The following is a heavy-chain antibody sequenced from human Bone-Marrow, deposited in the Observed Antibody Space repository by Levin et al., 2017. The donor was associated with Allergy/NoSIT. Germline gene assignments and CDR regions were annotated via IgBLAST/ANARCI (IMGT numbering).Heavy chain of an antibody. CDR1: GFPLSSYW. Sequence: LSLTCEASGFPLSSYWMHWVRQAPGKGLVWVSRMFVDASSTTYADSVKGRFTISRDNAKNTLYLQMYSLRVEDTAVYYCARGGSGYGNFEYWGQGTLVTVSS. CDR2: MFVDASST. V-gene: IGHV3-74*01. J-gene: IGHJ4*02. CDR3: ARGGSGYGNFEY. D-gene: IGHD5-12*01.